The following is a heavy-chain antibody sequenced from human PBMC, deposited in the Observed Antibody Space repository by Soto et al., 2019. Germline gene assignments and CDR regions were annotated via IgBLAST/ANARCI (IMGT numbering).Heavy chain of an antibody. CDR3: ARDNAFYYDFWSGYKVGGMDV. D-gene: IGHD3-3*01. V-gene: IGHV1-2*04. Sequence: ASVKVSCKASGYTFAGYYMHWVRQAPGQGLEWMGWINPNSGGTNYAQKFQGWVTMTRDTSISTAYMELSRLRSDDTAVYYCARDNAFYYDFWSGYKVGGMDVWGQGTTVTVSS. J-gene: IGHJ6*02. CDR2: INPNSGGT. CDR1: GYTFAGYY.